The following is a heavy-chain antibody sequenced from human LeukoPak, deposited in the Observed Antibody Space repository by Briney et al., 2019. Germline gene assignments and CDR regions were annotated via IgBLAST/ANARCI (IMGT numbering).Heavy chain of an antibody. CDR2: INPNSGGT. Sequence: ASVKVSCKASGYTFTGCYMHWVRQAPGQGLEWMGWINPNSGGTNYAQKFQGRVTMTRDTSISTAYMELSRLRSDDTAVYHCARVALGSWYFDLWGRGTLVTVSS. D-gene: IGHD2-15*01. V-gene: IGHV1-2*02. CDR1: GYTFTGCY. CDR3: ARVALGSWYFDL. J-gene: IGHJ2*01.